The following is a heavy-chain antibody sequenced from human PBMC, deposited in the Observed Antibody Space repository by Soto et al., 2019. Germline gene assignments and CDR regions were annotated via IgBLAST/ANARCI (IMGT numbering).Heavy chain of an antibody. V-gene: IGHV3-33*01. Sequence: PGGSLRLSCAASGFTFSSYGMHWVRQAPGKGLEWVAVIWYDGSNKYYADSVKGRFTISRDTSENTLHLQMDSLRAEDTAVYYWARDVALWEGGRCWGVPLDVGGKGTRFTFPS. CDR2: IWYDGSNK. J-gene: IGHJ6*04. CDR1: GFTFSSYG. D-gene: IGHD2-15*01. CDR3: ARDVALWEGGRCWGVPLDV.